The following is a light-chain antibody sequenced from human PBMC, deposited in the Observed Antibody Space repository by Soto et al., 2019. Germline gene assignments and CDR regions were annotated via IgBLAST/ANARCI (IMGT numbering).Light chain of an antibody. J-gene: IGKJ1*01. V-gene: IGKV1-39*01. CDR2: DAS. Sequence: DIQMTQSPSSLSASVGDRVTITCQASQNISSYLNWYQQKPGKAPKLLIYDASSLETGVPSRFSGSGSGTDFTFTISSLQPEDFAAYYCQQSYSTPRTSGRGTKVDIK. CDR1: QNISSY. CDR3: QQSYSTPRT.